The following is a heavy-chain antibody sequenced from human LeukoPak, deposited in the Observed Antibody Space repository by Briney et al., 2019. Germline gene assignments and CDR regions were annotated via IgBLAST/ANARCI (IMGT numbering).Heavy chain of an antibody. J-gene: IGHJ5*02. V-gene: IGHV3-23*01. CDR1: GFTFSSYA. CDR3: AKDKGPKYSSSWYSPKWFDP. D-gene: IGHD6-13*01. Sequence: GGSLRLSCAASGFTFSSYAMSWVRQAPGKGLEWVSAISGSGGSTYYADSVKGRFTISRDNSKNTLYLQMNSLRAEDTAVYYCAKDKGPKYSSSWYSPKWFDPWGQGTLVTVSS. CDR2: ISGSGGST.